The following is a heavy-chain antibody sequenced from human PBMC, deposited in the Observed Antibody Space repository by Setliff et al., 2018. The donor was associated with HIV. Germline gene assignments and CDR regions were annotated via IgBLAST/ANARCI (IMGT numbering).Heavy chain of an antibody. CDR2: ISYSGST. D-gene: IGHD2-15*01. J-gene: IGHJ2*01. CDR3: AGPRGYCSGGTCHFWYFDL. V-gene: IGHV4-39*01. Sequence: SETLSLTCTVSGGSISSSTYYWGWIRQPPGKGPEWIGTISYSGSTYYNPSLKSRVIISVDTSKNQFSLKLSSVTAADTAVYYCAGPRGYCSGGTCHFWYFDLWGRGTLVTVSS. CDR1: GGSISSSTYY.